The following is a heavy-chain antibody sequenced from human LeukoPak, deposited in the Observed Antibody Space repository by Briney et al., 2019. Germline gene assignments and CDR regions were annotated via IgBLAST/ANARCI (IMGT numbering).Heavy chain of an antibody. Sequence: GSLSLSCVASGYTFSSYGMHWVRQAPGKGLEWVAVIWYDGSVQYYADSVKGRFTISRDNSKNTLHLQMNSLRAEDTAVYYCARVAGLRRPMDVWGQGTTVTVAS. CDR3: ARVAGLRRPMDV. V-gene: IGHV3-33*01. J-gene: IGHJ6*02. CDR1: GYTFSSYG. CDR2: IWYDGSVQ. D-gene: IGHD2-15*01.